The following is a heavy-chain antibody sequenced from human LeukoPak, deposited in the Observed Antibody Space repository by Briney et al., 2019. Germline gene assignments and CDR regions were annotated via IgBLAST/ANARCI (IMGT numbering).Heavy chain of an antibody. J-gene: IGHJ4*02. CDR3: ARLGYGDYGFIDY. CDR1: GGSINSYYW. V-gene: IGHV2-70*11. D-gene: IGHD4-17*01. Sequence: TLSLTCTVSGGSINSYYWSWIRQPPGKALEWLARIDWDDDKYYNTFLKTRLTISKDTSKNQVVLTMTNMDPVDTATYYCARLGYGDYGFIDYWGQGTLVTVSS. CDR2: IDWDDDK.